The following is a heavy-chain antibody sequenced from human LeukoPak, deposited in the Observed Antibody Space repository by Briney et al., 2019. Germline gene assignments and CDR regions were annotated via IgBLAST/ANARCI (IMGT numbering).Heavy chain of an antibody. D-gene: IGHD2-2*01. CDR1: GGSISSGDYY. V-gene: IGHV4-30-4*01. J-gene: IGHJ5*02. Sequence: SSETLSLTCTVSGGSISSGDYYWSWIRQPPGKGLEWIGYIYYSGSTYYNPSLKSRVTISVDTSKNQFSLKLSSVTAADTAVYYCARGDDIVVVPAASGFDPWGQGTLVTVSS. CDR2: IYYSGST. CDR3: ARGDDIVVVPAASGFDP.